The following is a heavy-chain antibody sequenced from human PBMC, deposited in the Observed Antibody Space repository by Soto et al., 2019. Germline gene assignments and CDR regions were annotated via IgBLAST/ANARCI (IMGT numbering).Heavy chain of an antibody. CDR3: IQSRCGGDCLQSYASYYYYGMDV. D-gene: IGHD2-21*02. CDR1: AFSLSTGGVG. J-gene: IGHJ6*02. V-gene: IGHV2-5*02. CDR2: IYWDDAK. Sequence: QITLKESGPTLVKPTQTLTLTCTFSAFSLSTGGVGVDWIRQPPGKALEWLALIYWDDAKRYSPSLRSRLTITKDTSKNQVVLTMTNMDPVDTATYYCIQSRCGGDCLQSYASYYYYGMDVWGQGTTVTVSS.